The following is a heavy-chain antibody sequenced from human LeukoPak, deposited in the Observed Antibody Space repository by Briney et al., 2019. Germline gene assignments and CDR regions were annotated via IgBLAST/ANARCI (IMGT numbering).Heavy chain of an antibody. J-gene: IGHJ5*02. CDR3: AKDKYYGSGSFVVDP. D-gene: IGHD3-10*01. Sequence: GGSLRLSCAASGFTFDDYAMHWVRQAPGKGLEWVSGISWNSGSIGYADSVKGRFTISRDNAKNSLYLQMNSLRAEDTALYYCAKDKYYGSGSFVVDPWGQGTLVTVSS. CDR2: ISWNSGSI. CDR1: GFTFDDYA. V-gene: IGHV3-9*01.